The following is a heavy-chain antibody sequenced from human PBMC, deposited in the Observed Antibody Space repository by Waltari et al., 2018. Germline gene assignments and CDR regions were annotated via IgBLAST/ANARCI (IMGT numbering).Heavy chain of an antibody. CDR3: AHPLREQWLVAFDL. D-gene: IGHD5-12*01. J-gene: IGHJ3*01. CDR2: IYWNDDK. Sequence: QITLKESGPTLVKPTQTLTLTCTFSGFSLTPSGVGVGWIRQPPGKALEWLALIYWNDDKRYSSSLRSRLTITKDSSKNQVVLTITNVDPVDTATYFCAHPLREQWLVAFDLWGQRTLVTVSS. CDR1: GFSLTPSGVG. V-gene: IGHV2-5*01.